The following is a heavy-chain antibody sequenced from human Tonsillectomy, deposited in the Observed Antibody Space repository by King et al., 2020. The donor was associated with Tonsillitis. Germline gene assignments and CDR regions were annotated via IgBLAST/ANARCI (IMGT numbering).Heavy chain of an antibody. J-gene: IGHJ4*02. CDR3: ARIHNDFWSGYADF. CDR1: GVSLSTSGMC. D-gene: IGHD3-3*01. Sequence: VTLKESGPALVKPTQTLTLTCTFSGVSLSTSGMCVSWIRQPPGKALEWLALIDWDDDKYYSTSLKTTLTISKDTSKNQVVLTMTNMDPEDTATYYCARIHNDFWSGYADFWGRGTLVTVSS. V-gene: IGHV2-70*01. CDR2: IDWDDDK.